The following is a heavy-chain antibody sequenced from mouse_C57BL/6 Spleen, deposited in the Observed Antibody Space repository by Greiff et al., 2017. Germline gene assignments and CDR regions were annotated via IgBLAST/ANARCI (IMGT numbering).Heavy chain of an antibody. Sequence: QVQLQQPGAELVKPGASVKLSCKASGYTFTSYWMHWVKQRPGQGLEWIGMIHPNSGSTNYNEKFKSKATLTVDKSSSTAHMQLSSLTSEDSAVYYCASDLTTVVEDWYFDVWGTGTTVTVSS. J-gene: IGHJ1*03. CDR1: GYTFTSYW. D-gene: IGHD1-1*01. CDR3: ASDLTTVVEDWYFDV. V-gene: IGHV1-64*01. CDR2: IHPNSGST.